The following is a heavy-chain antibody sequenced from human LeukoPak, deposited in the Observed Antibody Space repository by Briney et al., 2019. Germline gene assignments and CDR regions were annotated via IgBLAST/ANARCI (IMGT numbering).Heavy chain of an antibody. D-gene: IGHD1-7*01. CDR3: TVEFNWNYEYHYFDY. CDR2: ISGSGGST. Sequence: GGSLRLSCAASGFTFSSYAMSWVRQAPGKGLEWVSAISGSGGSTHYADSVKGRFTISRDNSKNTLYLQMNSLRAEDTAVYYCTVEFNWNYEYHYFDYWGQGTLVTVSS. J-gene: IGHJ4*02. V-gene: IGHV3-23*01. CDR1: GFTFSSYA.